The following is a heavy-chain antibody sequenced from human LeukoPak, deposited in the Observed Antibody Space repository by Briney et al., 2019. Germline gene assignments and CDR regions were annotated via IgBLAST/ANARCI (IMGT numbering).Heavy chain of an antibody. Sequence: SETLSLTCTVSGGSISSYYWSWIRQPPGKGLEWIGYIYYSGSTNYNPSLKSRVTISVDTSKNQFSLKLSSVTAADTAVYYCARPSASGSYSPFDYWGQGTLVTVSS. CDR3: ARPSASGSYSPFDY. V-gene: IGHV4-59*08. D-gene: IGHD1-26*01. CDR1: GGSISSYY. CDR2: IYYSGST. J-gene: IGHJ4*02.